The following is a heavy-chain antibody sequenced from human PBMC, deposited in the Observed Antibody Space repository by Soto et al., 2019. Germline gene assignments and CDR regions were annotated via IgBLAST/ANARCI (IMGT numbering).Heavy chain of an antibody. CDR1: GYTFTGYY. V-gene: IGHV1-2*02. Sequence: WASVKVSCKASGYTFTGYYMHWVRQAPGQGLEWMGWINPNSGGTNYAQKFQGRVTMTRDTSISTAYMELSRLRSDDTAVYYCARGSIAVAGLYGMDVWGQGTTVTVSS. D-gene: IGHD6-19*01. J-gene: IGHJ6*02. CDR3: ARGSIAVAGLYGMDV. CDR2: INPNSGGT.